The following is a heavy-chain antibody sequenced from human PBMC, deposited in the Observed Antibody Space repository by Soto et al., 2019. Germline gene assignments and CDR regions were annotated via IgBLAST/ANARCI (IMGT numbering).Heavy chain of an antibody. Sequence: QVQLVESGGGVVQPGRSLRLSCAASGFTFSNNAMDWVRQAPGKGLEWVAVISYDGSNKYIAESVKGRFTISRDNSKNTLFLPTSSLRAEDTAVYYCARGTTTSAFSAMDVWGHGTTVTVSS. CDR2: ISYDGSNK. V-gene: IGHV3-30-3*01. D-gene: IGHD1-1*01. CDR1: GFTFSNNA. CDR3: ARGTTTSAFSAMDV. J-gene: IGHJ6*02.